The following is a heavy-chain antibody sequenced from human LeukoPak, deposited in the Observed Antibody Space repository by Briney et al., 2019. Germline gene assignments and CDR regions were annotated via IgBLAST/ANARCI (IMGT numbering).Heavy chain of an antibody. Sequence: VGSLRLSCAASGFTFSSYAMSWVRQAPGKGLEWVSAISGSGGSTYYADSVKVRFTISRDNSKNALYLQMNSLRAEDTAVYYCAKLVVVIAIPYYFDYWGQGTLVTVSS. V-gene: IGHV3-23*01. J-gene: IGHJ4*02. CDR2: ISGSGGST. D-gene: IGHD2-21*01. CDR1: GFTFSSYA. CDR3: AKLVVVIAIPYYFDY.